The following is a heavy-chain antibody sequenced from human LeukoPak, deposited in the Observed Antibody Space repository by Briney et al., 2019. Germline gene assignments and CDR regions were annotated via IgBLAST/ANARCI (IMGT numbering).Heavy chain of an antibody. V-gene: IGHV1-69*04. CDR2: IIPILGIA. CDR1: GGTFSSYA. D-gene: IGHD3-22*01. CDR3: ATTVGYYYDSSGYYYVFRPLDY. Sequence: SVKVSCKASGGTFSSYAISWVRQAPGQGLEWMGRIIPILGIANYAQKFQGRVTITADKSTSTAYMELSSLRSEDTAVYYCATTVGYYYDSSGYYYVFRPLDYWGQGTLVTVSS. J-gene: IGHJ4*02.